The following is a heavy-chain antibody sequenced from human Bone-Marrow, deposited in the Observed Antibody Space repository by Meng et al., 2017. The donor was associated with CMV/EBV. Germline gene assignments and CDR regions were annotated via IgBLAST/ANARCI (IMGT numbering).Heavy chain of an antibody. CDR1: GFTFSSYS. CDR3: ARDEYYYYGMDV. J-gene: IGHJ6*02. CDR2: ISSSSSYI. Sequence: GESLKISCAASGFTFSSYSMNWVRQAPGKGLEWVSSISSSSSYIYYADSVKGRFTISRDNAKNSLYLQMNSLRAEDTAAYYCARDEYYYYGMDVWGQGTTVTVSS. V-gene: IGHV3-21*01.